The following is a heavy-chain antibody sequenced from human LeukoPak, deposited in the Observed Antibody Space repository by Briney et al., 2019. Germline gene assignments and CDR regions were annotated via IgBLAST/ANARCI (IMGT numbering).Heavy chain of an antibody. V-gene: IGHV1-69*13. Sequence: GASVKVSCKASGGTFSSYAISWVRQAPGQGLEWMGGIIPIFGTANYAQKFQGRVTITADESTSTAYMELSSLRSEDTAVYYCARSGIGYSSNWWDGYYGMDVWGQGTTVTVSS. CDR2: IIPIFGTA. CDR1: GGTFSSYA. D-gene: IGHD6-13*01. CDR3: ARSGIGYSSNWWDGYYGMDV. J-gene: IGHJ6*02.